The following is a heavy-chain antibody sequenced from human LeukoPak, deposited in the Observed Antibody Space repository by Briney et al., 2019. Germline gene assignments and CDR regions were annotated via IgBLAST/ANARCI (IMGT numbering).Heavy chain of an antibody. J-gene: IGHJ4*02. D-gene: IGHD3-16*01. CDR3: ARVIGSYGDSAY. V-gene: IGHV3-48*04. CDR2: ISSTSSAK. CDR1: GFTFSRYS. Sequence: GGSLRLSCAASGFTFSRYSMNWVRQAPGKGLEWLSYISSTSSAKYYADSLKGRFTISRDNAKNSLYLQMDSLRAEDTAVYYCARVIGSYGDSAYWGQGTLVTVSS.